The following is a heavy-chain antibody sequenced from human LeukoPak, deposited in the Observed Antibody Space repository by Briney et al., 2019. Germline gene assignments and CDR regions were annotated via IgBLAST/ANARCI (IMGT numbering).Heavy chain of an antibody. CDR3: AREGALHDTGDHYLSWFDP. J-gene: IGHJ5*02. D-gene: IGHD2-8*02. Sequence: GASVKVSCKASGGTFSSYTISWVRQAPGQGLEWMGRIIPILGIANYAQRFQGRVTITADKSTSTAYMELSSLRSDDTAVYYCAREGALHDTGDHYLSWFDPWGQGTLVTVSS. CDR2: IIPILGIA. CDR1: GGTFSSYT. V-gene: IGHV1-69*04.